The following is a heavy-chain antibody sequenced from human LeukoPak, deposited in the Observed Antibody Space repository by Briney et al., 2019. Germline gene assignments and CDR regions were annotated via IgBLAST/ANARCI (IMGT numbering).Heavy chain of an antibody. CDR3: ARDGRLLNYNMDV. Sequence: GGSLRLSCAASGFTPSGYSMNWVRQAPGKGLEWVSSISSSSSYIYYADSVKGRFTISRDNAKKSMYLQMNSLRAEDTAVYYCARDGRLLNYNMDVWGKGTTVTVSS. CDR1: GFTPSGYS. D-gene: IGHD2-15*01. J-gene: IGHJ6*03. V-gene: IGHV3-21*01. CDR2: ISSSSSYI.